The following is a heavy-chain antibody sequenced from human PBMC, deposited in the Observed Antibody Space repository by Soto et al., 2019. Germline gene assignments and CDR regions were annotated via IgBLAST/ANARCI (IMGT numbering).Heavy chain of an antibody. V-gene: IGHV4-39*01. D-gene: IGHD6-19*01. CDR3: ARHLFSSGWYLI. J-gene: IGHJ3*02. Sequence: PSETLSLTCTVSGGSISSSSYYWAWIRQPPGKGLEWIGSIYYSGSTYYNPSLKSRVTISVDTSKNQFSLKLSSVTAADTAVYYCARHLFSSGWYLIWGQGTMVTVSS. CDR2: IYYSGST. CDR1: GGSISSSSYY.